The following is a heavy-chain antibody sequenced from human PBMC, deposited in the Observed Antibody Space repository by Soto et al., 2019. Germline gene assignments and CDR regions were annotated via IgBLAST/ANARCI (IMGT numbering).Heavy chain of an antibody. Sequence: HPGGSLRLSCAASGFTFSSYGMHWVRQAPGKGLEWVAVISYDGSNKYYADSVKGRFTISRDNSKNTLYLQMNSLRAEDTAAYYCAKDPRGRYLKSCDYWGQGTLVTVSS. J-gene: IGHJ4*02. CDR2: ISYDGSNK. CDR1: GFTFSSYG. D-gene: IGHD1-1*01. V-gene: IGHV3-30*18. CDR3: AKDPRGRYLKSCDY.